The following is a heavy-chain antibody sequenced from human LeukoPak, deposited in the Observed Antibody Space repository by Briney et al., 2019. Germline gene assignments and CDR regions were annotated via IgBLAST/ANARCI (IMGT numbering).Heavy chain of an antibody. Sequence: SETLSLTCAVYGGSFSGYYWSWIRQPPGKGLEWIGYIYYSGSTNYNPSLKSRVTISVDTSKNQFSLKLSSVTAADTAVYYCACHSSGWYDDYWGQGTLVTVSS. CDR3: ACHSSGWYDDY. J-gene: IGHJ4*02. V-gene: IGHV4-59*12. CDR1: GGSFSGYY. D-gene: IGHD6-19*01. CDR2: IYYSGST.